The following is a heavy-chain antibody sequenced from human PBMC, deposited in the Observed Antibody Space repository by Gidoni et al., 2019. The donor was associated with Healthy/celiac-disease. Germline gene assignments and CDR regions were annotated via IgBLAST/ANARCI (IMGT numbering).Heavy chain of an antibody. Sequence: EVQLVESGGGVVQPGGSLRLTCAPSGFPLASYDLHWVRQAPGKGLEWVCIISGDGGSTYYADSVKGRFTIYRDNSKNSLYLQMNSLRTEDTALYYCAKDLVSAAIPHNYYYYGMDVWGQGTTVTVSS. V-gene: IGHV3-43*02. CDR1: GFPLASYD. CDR3: AKDLVSAAIPHNYYYYGMDV. CDR2: ISGDGGST. J-gene: IGHJ6*02. D-gene: IGHD2-2*01.